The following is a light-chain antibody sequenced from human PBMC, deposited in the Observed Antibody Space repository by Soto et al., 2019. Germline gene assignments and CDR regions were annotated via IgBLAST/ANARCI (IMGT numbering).Light chain of an antibody. J-gene: IGKJ2*01. Sequence: DIQMTQSPSTLSASVGDRVTITCRASQTISSSLAWYQHKPGKAAKLLIFDASTLHTGVPSRFSGGGFGTEFTLTITGLQPDDFATYYCQQHNDYTAVTFGQGTKLEIK. CDR1: QTISSS. V-gene: IGKV1-5*01. CDR3: QQHNDYTAVT. CDR2: DAS.